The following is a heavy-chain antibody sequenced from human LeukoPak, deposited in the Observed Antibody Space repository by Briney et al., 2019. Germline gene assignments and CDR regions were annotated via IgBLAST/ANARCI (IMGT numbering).Heavy chain of an antibody. J-gene: IGHJ5*02. CDR3: TRDSGTSGEVKFDP. Sequence: PLETLSLTCTVSGGSITNYYWSWIRQSAGKGLEWIGRIYSTGIITYNPSLKSRVTMSVDTSKNQLSLRLISVTAADTAVYYCTRDSGTSGEVKFDPWGQGSLVTVSS. V-gene: IGHV4-4*07. D-gene: IGHD3-10*01. CDR1: GGSITNYY. CDR2: IYSTGII.